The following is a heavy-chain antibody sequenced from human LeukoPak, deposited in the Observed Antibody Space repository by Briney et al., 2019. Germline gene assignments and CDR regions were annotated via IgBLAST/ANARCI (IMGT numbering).Heavy chain of an antibody. Sequence: SETLSLTCTVSGGSISSHYWSWIRQPPGKGLEWIGYIYYSGSTNYNPSLKSRVTISVDTSKNQFSLKLSSVTAADTAVYYCARGAVTDGYYYYHMDVWGKGTTVTVSS. V-gene: IGHV4-59*11. CDR2: IYYSGST. D-gene: IGHD1-14*01. CDR3: ARGAVTDGYYYYHMDV. J-gene: IGHJ6*03. CDR1: GGSISSHY.